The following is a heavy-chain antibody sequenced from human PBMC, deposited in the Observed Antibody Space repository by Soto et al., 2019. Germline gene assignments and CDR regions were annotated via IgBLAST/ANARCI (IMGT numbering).Heavy chain of an antibody. Sequence: ASVKVSCKASGYTFTSYDINWVRQATGQGLEWMGWMNPNSGNTGYAQKFQGRVTMTRNTSISTAYMELSSLRSEDTAVYYCARRRKRWLQSGYYFDYWGQGTLVTVSS. V-gene: IGHV1-8*01. CDR3: ARRRKRWLQSGYYFDY. D-gene: IGHD5-12*01. J-gene: IGHJ4*02. CDR2: MNPNSGNT. CDR1: GYTFTSYD.